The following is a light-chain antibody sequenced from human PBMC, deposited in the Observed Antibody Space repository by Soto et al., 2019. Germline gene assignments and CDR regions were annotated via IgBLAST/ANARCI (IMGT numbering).Light chain of an antibody. CDR3: LQYGSSLPYT. V-gene: IGKV3-20*01. Sequence: EIVLTQSPGTLSLSPGERATLSCRASQSVSSSDLAWYQQKPGQAPRLLIYDASSRATGIPDRFSGSGSGTDFTLTISRLEPEDFAVYYCLQYGSSLPYTFGLGTKLEIK. J-gene: IGKJ2*01. CDR1: QSVSSSD. CDR2: DAS.